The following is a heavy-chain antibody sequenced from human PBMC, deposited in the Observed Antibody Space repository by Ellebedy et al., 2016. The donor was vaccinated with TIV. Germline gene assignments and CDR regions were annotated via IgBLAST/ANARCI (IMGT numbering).Heavy chain of an antibody. CDR1: GYSFTSFW. CDR3: ARHGGSTWYIEY. CDR2: IHPGDSDT. Sequence: GESLKISCQGSGYSFTSFWIAWVRQMPGKGLEWMGVIHPGDSDTRYSPSFQGQVTISVDKSIRTAYVQWSSLKASDTAMYYCARHGGSTWYIEYWGQGTPVTVSS. V-gene: IGHV5-51*01. D-gene: IGHD6-13*01. J-gene: IGHJ4*02.